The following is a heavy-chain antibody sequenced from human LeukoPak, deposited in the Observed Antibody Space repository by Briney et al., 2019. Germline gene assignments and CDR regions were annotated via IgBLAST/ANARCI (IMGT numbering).Heavy chain of an antibody. J-gene: IGHJ4*02. CDR3: ARGGANYYDSSGYYYALNY. CDR1: GYSISTGYY. V-gene: IGHV4-38-2*02. CDR2: INHSGST. Sequence: SETLSLTCTVSGYSISTGYYWDWIRQPPGKGLEWIGEINHSGSTNYNPSLKSRVTISVDTSKNQFSLKLSSVTAADTAVYYCARGGANYYDSSGYYYALNYWGQGTLVTVSS. D-gene: IGHD3-22*01.